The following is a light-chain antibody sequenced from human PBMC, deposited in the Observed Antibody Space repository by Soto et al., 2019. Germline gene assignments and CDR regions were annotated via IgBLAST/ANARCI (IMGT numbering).Light chain of an antibody. CDR1: HSISNY. CDR3: LQRGNWPLYT. CDR2: DAS. Sequence: EIVLTQSPAPLSLSPGERATLSCRASHSISNYLAWYQQKPGQAPRLLIYDASNRATGIPARFRGSGSKTDFTLTVSSLEPEDFAVYYCLQRGNWPLYTFGQGTKLEIK. V-gene: IGKV3-11*01. J-gene: IGKJ2*01.